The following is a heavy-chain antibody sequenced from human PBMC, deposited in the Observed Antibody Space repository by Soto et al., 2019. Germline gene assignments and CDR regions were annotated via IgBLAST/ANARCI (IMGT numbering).Heavy chain of an antibody. CDR1: GGSIRNYY. CDR2: LYYSGST. J-gene: IGHJ6*03. Sequence: QVQLQESGPGVVKPSETLSLTCTVSGGSIRNYYWSWIRQSPGKGLEWIGYLYYSGSTNYNPSLKSRVSMSVDTSKNQFSLNLGSVTAADTAVYYCARRGPNHSYYYMDVWGIGTTVTVSS. V-gene: IGHV4-59*01. CDR3: ARRGPNHSYYYMDV.